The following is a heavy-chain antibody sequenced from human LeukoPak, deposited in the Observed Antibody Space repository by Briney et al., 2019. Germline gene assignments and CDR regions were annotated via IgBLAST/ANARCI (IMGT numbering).Heavy chain of an antibody. D-gene: IGHD6-6*01. J-gene: IGHJ3*02. Sequence: GASVRVSCKASGYTFTSYGISWVRQAPGQGLEWMGWISAYNGNTNYAQKLQGRVTMTTDTSTSTAYMELRSLRSDDTAVYYCARDRPRPDGNAFDIWGQGTMVTVSS. V-gene: IGHV1-18*01. CDR1: GYTFTSYG. CDR2: ISAYNGNT. CDR3: ARDRPRPDGNAFDI.